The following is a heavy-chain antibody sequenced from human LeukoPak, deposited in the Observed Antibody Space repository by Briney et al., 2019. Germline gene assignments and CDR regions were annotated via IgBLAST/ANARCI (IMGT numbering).Heavy chain of an antibody. J-gene: IGHJ4*02. CDR3: ARVDCSSTSCYYYGVLDY. Sequence: ASVKVSRKASGYTFTSYDINWVRQATGQGLEWMGWMNPNSGNTGYAQKFQGRVTITRNTSISTAYMELSSLRSEDTAVYYCARVDCSSTSCYYYGVLDYWGQGTLVTVSS. V-gene: IGHV1-8*03. CDR2: MNPNSGNT. D-gene: IGHD2-2*01. CDR1: GYTFTSYD.